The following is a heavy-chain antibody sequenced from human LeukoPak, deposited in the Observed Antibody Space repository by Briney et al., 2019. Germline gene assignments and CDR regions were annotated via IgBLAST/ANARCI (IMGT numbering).Heavy chain of an antibody. CDR3: ARDRSGFYSVDH. CDR1: GFTFSNYG. D-gene: IGHD5-12*01. Sequence: GGSLRLSCAASGFTFSNYGIHWVRQAPGKGLEWVAVIWYDGGHKYYADSVKGRFTLSGDNSKTTVYLQMNSLRAEDTTVYYCARDRSGFYSVDHWGQGTLVIVSS. J-gene: IGHJ4*02. CDR2: IWYDGGHK. V-gene: IGHV3-33*01.